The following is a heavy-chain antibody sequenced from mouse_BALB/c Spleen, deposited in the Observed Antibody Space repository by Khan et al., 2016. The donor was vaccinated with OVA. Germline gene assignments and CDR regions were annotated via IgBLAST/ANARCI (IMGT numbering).Heavy chain of an antibody. CDR3: ARKDYYDYDPFPY. Sequence: VQLKQSGPGLVKPSQSLSLTCTVTGYSITSEYTWNGIRKFQGSKLEWRGFISYSGNTKYTQSLKSRFSITRDTSKNQFFLRLNSVTSEDTATYYCARKDYYDYDPFPYWGQGTLVTVSA. D-gene: IGHD2-4*01. V-gene: IGHV3-2*02. J-gene: IGHJ3*01. CDR2: ISYSGNT. CDR1: GYSITSEYT.